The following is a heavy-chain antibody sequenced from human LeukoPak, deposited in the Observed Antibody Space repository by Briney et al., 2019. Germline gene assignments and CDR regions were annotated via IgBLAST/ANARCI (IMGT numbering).Heavy chain of an antibody. V-gene: IGHV4-39*07. CDR1: GGSISSSSYY. Sequence: SETLSLTRTVSGGSISSSSYYWGWIRQPPGKGLEWIGSIYYSGSTYYNPSLKSRVTISVDTSKNQFSLKLSSVTAADTAVYYCARDYLGNFDYWGQGTLVTVSS. J-gene: IGHJ4*02. CDR2: IYYSGST. D-gene: IGHD1-26*01. CDR3: ARDYLGNFDY.